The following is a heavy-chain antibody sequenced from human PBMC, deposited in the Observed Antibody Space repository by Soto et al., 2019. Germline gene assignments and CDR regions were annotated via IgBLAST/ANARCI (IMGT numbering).Heavy chain of an antibody. CDR2: IYYSGST. CDR1: GGSISSSSYY. CDR3: ARHFDYDLDY. Sequence: CTVSGGSISSSSYYWGWIRQPPGKGLEWIGSIYYSGSTYYNPSLKSRVTISVDTSKNQFSLKLSSVTAADTAVYYCARHFDYDLDYWGQGTLVTVSS. J-gene: IGHJ4*02. V-gene: IGHV4-39*01. D-gene: IGHD4-17*01.